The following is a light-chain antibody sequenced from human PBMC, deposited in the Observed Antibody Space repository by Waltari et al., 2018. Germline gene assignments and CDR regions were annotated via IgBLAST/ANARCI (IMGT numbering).Light chain of an antibody. V-gene: IGLV1-47*01. CDR1: SSNIGNNY. CDR3: AAWDNSLGRWV. Sequence: QSVLTQPPSASGTPGQRVTISCSGISSNIGNNYVFWYQQLPGKAPKLLMYRNDQRPSGGPDRFSASKSVTSASLAIGGLRSEDEAIYHCAAWDNSLGRWVFGEGTKLTVL. CDR2: RND. J-gene: IGLJ3*02.